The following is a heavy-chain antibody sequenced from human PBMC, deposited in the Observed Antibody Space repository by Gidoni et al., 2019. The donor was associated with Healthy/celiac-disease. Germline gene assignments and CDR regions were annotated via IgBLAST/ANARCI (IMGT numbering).Heavy chain of an antibody. CDR3: AKDALYCSGGSCYPPNWFDP. D-gene: IGHD2-15*01. CDR2: ISGSGGST. V-gene: IGHV3-23*01. Sequence: EVQLLASGGGLVQPGGSLRLSCAASGFTFSSYAMSWVRQAPGKGLEWVSAISGSGGSTYYADSVKGRFTISRDNSKNTLYLQMNSLRAEDTAVYYCAKDALYCSGGSCYPPNWFDPWGQGTLVTVSS. CDR1: GFTFSSYA. J-gene: IGHJ5*02.